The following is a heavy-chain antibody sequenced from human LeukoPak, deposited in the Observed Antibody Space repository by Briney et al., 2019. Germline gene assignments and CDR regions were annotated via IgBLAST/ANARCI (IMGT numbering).Heavy chain of an antibody. D-gene: IGHD3-3*01. Sequence: SVKVSCKASGGTFSSYAISWVRQAPGQGLEWMGGIIPIFGTANYAQKFQGRVTITTDESTSTAYMELSSLGSEDTAVYYCAREMARDYDFWSGVMDAFDIWGQGTMVTVSS. CDR3: AREMARDYDFWSGVMDAFDI. V-gene: IGHV1-69*05. CDR1: GGTFSSYA. CDR2: IIPIFGTA. J-gene: IGHJ3*02.